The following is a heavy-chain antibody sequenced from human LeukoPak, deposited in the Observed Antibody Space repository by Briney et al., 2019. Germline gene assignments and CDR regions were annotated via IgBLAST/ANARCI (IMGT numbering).Heavy chain of an antibody. CDR3: AKRGYSSSWSNFDY. V-gene: IGHV3-23*01. D-gene: IGHD6-13*01. Sequence: GGSLRLSCAASGFTFSSSAMSWVRQAPGKGLEWVSAISGSGGSTYCADSVKGRFTISRDNSKNTLYLQMNSLRAEDTAVYYCAKRGYSSSWSNFDYWGQGTLVTVSS. J-gene: IGHJ4*02. CDR2: ISGSGGST. CDR1: GFTFSSSA.